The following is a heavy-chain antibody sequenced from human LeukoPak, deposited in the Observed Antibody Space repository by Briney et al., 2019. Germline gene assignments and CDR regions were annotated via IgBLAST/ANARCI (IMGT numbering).Heavy chain of an antibody. J-gene: IGHJ4*02. CDR1: GFTFSSYW. Sequence: GGSLRLSCAVSGFTFSSYWMDWVRQAPGKGLVWVSRINTDGSSADYADSVKGRFTISRDNAKNTLYLQMNSLTADDTAIYYCARDASLYYVDHWGQGTLVTVSS. CDR2: INTDGSSA. V-gene: IGHV3-74*01. CDR3: ARDASLYYVDH.